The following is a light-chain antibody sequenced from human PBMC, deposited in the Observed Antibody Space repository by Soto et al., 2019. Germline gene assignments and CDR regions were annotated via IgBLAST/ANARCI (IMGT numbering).Light chain of an antibody. CDR2: EVN. CDR1: SSDVGSYNR. CDR3: TSFTTSTTYV. J-gene: IGLJ1*01. Sequence: QSVLTQPPSVSGSPGQSVAVSCTGSSSDVGSYNRVSWYQQPPGAAPKLIIYEVNNRPSGVPDRFSGSKSGNTASLTISGLRAEDEADYYCTSFTTSTTYVFGTGTKLNVL. V-gene: IGLV2-18*02.